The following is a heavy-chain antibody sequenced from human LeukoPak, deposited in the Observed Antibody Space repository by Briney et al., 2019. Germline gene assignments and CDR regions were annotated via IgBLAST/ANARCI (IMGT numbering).Heavy chain of an antibody. CDR3: ARGYCSGGSCYSKRRGMDV. D-gene: IGHD2-15*01. CDR1: GYTFTSYD. CDR2: MNPNSGNT. V-gene: IGHV1-8*01. Sequence: ASVKVSCKASGYTFTSYDINWVRQATGQGLEWMGWMNPNSGNTGYAQKFQGRVTMTRNTSISTAYMELSSLRSEDTAVYYCARGYCSGGSCYSKRRGMDVWGQGTTVTVSS. J-gene: IGHJ6*02.